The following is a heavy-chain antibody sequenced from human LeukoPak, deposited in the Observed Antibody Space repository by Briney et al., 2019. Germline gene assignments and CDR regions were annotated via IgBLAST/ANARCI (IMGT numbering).Heavy chain of an antibody. V-gene: IGHV3-53*01. Sequence: GGSLRLSCAASGFTVSSNYMSWVRQAPGMGLEWVSVLFRDGTTYYADSVKGRFTISRDNSKNTLYLQLNNLRADDTAVYYCATAAYESGTYTANHDYWGQGTLVTVSP. CDR1: GFTVSSNY. D-gene: IGHD3-3*01. J-gene: IGHJ4*02. CDR3: ATAAYESGTYTANHDY. CDR2: LFRDGTT.